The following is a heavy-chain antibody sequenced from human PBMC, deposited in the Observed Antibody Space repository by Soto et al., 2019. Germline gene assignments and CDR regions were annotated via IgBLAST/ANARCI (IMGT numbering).Heavy chain of an antibody. V-gene: IGHV3-23*01. J-gene: IGHJ4*02. Sequence: PGGSLRLSCAASGFTFSSYAMSWVRQAPGKGLEWVSAISGSGGSTYYADSVKGRFTISRDNSKNTLYLQMNSLRAEDTAVYYCAKAPRVPAAISVLAPWPRHFDYWGQGTLVTVSS. D-gene: IGHD2-2*01. CDR1: GFTFSSYA. CDR3: AKAPRVPAAISVLAPWPRHFDY. CDR2: ISGSGGST.